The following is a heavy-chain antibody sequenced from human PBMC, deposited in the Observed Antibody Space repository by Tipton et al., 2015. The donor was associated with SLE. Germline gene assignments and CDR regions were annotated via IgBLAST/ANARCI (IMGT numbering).Heavy chain of an antibody. Sequence: TLSLTCTVSGGSISSGSYYWSWIRQPAGKGLEWIGYIYTSGSTNYNPSLKSRVTISVDTSKNQFSLKLSSVTAADTAVYYCARGPRWFDPWGQGTLVTVSS. V-gene: IGHV4-61*09. J-gene: IGHJ5*02. CDR1: GGSISSGSYY. CDR2: IYTSGST. CDR3: ARGPRWFDP.